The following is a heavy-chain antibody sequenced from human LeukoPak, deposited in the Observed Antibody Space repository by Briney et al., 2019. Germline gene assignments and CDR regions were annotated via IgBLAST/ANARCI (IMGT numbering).Heavy chain of an antibody. J-gene: IGHJ5*02. CDR1: GYSISSGHY. Sequence: SETLSLTCTVSGYSISSGHYWGWIRQPPGKGLEWIGSMYHSGSTYYNPPLKSRVTISEDTSKNQFSLKLSSVTAADTAVYYCARMTMVRGQNWFDPWGQGTLVTVSS. CDR2: MYHSGST. V-gene: IGHV4-38-2*02. D-gene: IGHD3-10*01. CDR3: ARMTMVRGQNWFDP.